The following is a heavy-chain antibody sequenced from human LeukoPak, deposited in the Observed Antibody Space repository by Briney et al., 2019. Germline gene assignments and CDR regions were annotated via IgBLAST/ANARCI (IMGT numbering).Heavy chain of an antibody. CDR3: ARDKNWGSGAFDI. CDR2: ISISSSYL. Sequence: GGSLRLSCAAPGFTFSSYSMIWVRQAPGKGREWVSSISISSSYLYYADSVKGRFTISRDNAKNSLYLKMNSLRAEDTAVYYCARDKNWGSGAFDIWGQGTMVTVSS. J-gene: IGHJ3*02. CDR1: GFTFSSYS. D-gene: IGHD7-27*01. V-gene: IGHV3-21*01.